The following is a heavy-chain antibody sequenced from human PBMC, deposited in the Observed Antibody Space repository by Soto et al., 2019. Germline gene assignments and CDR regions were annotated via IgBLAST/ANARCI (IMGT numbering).Heavy chain of an antibody. J-gene: IGHJ6*03. D-gene: IGHD4-17*01. CDR3: AKLSRPTPTYTVTMGYMDV. V-gene: IGHV3-23*01. Sequence: PGGSLRLSCAASGFTFSSYAMSWVRQAPGKGLEWVSAISGSGGSTYYADSVKGRFTISRDNSKNTLYLQMNSLRAEDTAVYYCAKLSRPTPTYTVTMGYMDVWGKGTTVTVSS. CDR1: GFTFSSYA. CDR2: ISGSGGST.